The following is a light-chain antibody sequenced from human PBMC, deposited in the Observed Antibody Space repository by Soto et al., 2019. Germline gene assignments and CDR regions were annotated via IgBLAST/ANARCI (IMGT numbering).Light chain of an antibody. CDR2: GAS. J-gene: IGKJ1*01. Sequence: EIGLTQSPGTLSLSPGERVTLSCRTSQTISSSYLAWYQQKPGQAPRLLIYGASSRATGIPDRFSGSGSGTDFTLTISRLEPEDFAVYFCQQYGSSRTFGQGTKVDIK. CDR3: QQYGSSRT. CDR1: QTISSSY. V-gene: IGKV3-20*01.